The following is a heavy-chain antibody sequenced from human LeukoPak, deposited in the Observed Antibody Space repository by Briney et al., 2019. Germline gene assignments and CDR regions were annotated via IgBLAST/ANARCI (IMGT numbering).Heavy chain of an antibody. D-gene: IGHD1-26*01. J-gene: IGHJ4*02. CDR3: ASTKGELGFDY. V-gene: IGHV4-59*01. CDR1: GGSISSYY. CDR2: IYYSGST. Sequence: SETLSLTCTVFGGSISSYYWSWIRQPPGKGLEWIGYIYYSGSTNYNPSLKSRVTISVDTSKNQFSLKLSSVTAADTAVYYCASTKGELGFDYWGQGTLVTVSS.